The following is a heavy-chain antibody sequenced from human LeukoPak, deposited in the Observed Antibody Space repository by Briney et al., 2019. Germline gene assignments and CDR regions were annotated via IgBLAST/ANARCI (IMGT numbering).Heavy chain of an antibody. D-gene: IGHD3-16*01. Sequence: GGSLRLSCAASGFTFSTYAMSWVRQAPGKGLEWVSSITGSGRSAYYADSVKGRFTISRDNSKNTLFLQMNSLRAEDTAVYYCAKGGYYFDYWGQGTLVTVSS. CDR3: AKGGYYFDY. CDR2: ITGSGRSA. CDR1: GFTFSTYA. J-gene: IGHJ4*02. V-gene: IGHV3-23*01.